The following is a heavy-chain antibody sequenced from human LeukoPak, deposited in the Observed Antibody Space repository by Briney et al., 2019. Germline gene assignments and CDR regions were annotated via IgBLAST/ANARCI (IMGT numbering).Heavy chain of an antibody. J-gene: IGHJ4*02. D-gene: IGHD2-15*01. V-gene: IGHV3-23*01. CDR3: ARTEGYCSGGSCYARYFDY. Sequence: GGSLRLSCAASGFTFSSYAMSWVRQAPGKGLEWVSAISGSGDDTYYADSVKGRFSISRDNSKNTLYLQMNSLRAEDTAVYYCARTEGYCSGGSCYARYFDYWGQGTLVTVSS. CDR1: GFTFSSYA. CDR2: ISGSGDDT.